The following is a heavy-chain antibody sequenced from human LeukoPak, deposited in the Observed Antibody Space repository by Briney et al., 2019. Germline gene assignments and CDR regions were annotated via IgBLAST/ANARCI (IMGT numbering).Heavy chain of an antibody. J-gene: IGHJ4*02. CDR3: ARDPYLSPVVSGAPRFDS. V-gene: IGHV7-4-1*02. CDR2: INTNTGNP. CDR1: GYTFTAYA. D-gene: IGHD4-23*01. Sequence: GASVKVSCKTSGYTFTAYAINWVRQAPGQGLEWMGWINTNTGNPTYAQGFTGRLVFSLDTSVSTAYLQNNSLEAEDTAVYYCARDPYLSPVVSGAPRFDSWGQGALLTVSS.